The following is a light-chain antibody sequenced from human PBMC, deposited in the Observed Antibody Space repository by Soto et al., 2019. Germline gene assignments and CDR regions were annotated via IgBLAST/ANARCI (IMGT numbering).Light chain of an antibody. CDR2: SNN. CDR3: AAWDDSLNGPV. CDR1: SSNIGRNT. V-gene: IGLV1-44*01. Sequence: QSVLTQPPSASGTPGQRVTISCSGSSSNIGRNTVYWYQQLPGTAPKLLIYSNNERPSGVPDRFSGSKSGTSASLAISGLQSEDEADYYWAAWDDSLNGPVFGGGTKLTVL. J-gene: IGLJ2*01.